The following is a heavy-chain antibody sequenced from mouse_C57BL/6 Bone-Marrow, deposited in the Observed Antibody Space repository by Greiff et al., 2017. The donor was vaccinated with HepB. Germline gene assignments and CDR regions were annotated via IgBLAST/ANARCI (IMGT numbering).Heavy chain of an antibody. Sequence: EVQLVESGGGLVQSGRSLRLSCATSGFTFSDFYMEWVRQAPGKGLEWIAASRNKANDYTTEYSASVKGRFIVSRDTSQSILYLQMNALRAEDTAIYYCARDAQLGYFDYWGQGTTLTVSS. J-gene: IGHJ2*01. CDR2: SRNKANDYTT. CDR3: ARDAQLGYFDY. CDR1: GFTFSDFY. D-gene: IGHD4-1*02. V-gene: IGHV7-1*01.